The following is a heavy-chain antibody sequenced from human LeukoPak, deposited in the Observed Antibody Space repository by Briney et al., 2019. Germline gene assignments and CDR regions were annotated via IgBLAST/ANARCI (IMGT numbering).Heavy chain of an antibody. V-gene: IGHV4-59*01. CDR2: IYYSGST. D-gene: IGHD3-22*01. Sequence: SETLSLTCTVSGGSISSYYWSWIRQPPGKGLEWIGYIYYSGSTNYNPSLKSRVTISVDTSKDQFSLKLSSVTAADTAVYYCARVLDTSGYYYAFDYWGQGTLVNVSS. J-gene: IGHJ4*02. CDR1: GGSISSYY. CDR3: ARVLDTSGYYYAFDY.